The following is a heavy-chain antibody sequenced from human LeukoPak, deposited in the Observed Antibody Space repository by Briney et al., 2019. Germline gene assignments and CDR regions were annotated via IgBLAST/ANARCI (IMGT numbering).Heavy chain of an antibody. CDR3: ARANMVHDAFDI. D-gene: IGHD3-10*01. CDR1: GFTVSSNY. J-gene: IGHJ3*02. CDR2: IYSGGST. V-gene: IGHV3-53*04. Sequence: GGSLRLSWAASGFTVSSNYVSWVRQAPGKGQEWVSVIYSGGSTYYADSVKGRFTISRHNSKNTPYPQMNSLRAEDTAVYYCARANMVHDAFDIWGQGTMVTVSS.